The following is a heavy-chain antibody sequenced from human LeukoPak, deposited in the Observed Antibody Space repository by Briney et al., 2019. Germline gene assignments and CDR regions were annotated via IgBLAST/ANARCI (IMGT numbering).Heavy chain of an antibody. V-gene: IGHV4-39*02. D-gene: IGHD1-26*01. CDR2: GYFGGST. CDR1: GGSFSGGFYY. CDR3: ARGGPLDAFDI. Sequence: PSETLSLTCTVSGGSFSGGFYYWGWIRQPPGKGLEWIGSGYFGGSTYYNSSLKSRVIISVDTSNNHVSLKLNSVTAADMAVYYCARGGPLDAFDIWGQGTMVTVSS. J-gene: IGHJ3*02.